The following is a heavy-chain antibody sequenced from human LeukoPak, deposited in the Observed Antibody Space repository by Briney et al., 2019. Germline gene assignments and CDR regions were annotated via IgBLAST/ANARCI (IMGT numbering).Heavy chain of an antibody. CDR3: ARGRGAD. V-gene: IGHV3-53*01. D-gene: IGHD2-15*01. CDR1: GVAVNSYF. CDR2: ISSEGFT. J-gene: IGHJ4*02. Sequence: GGSLRLSCAVAGVAVNSYFMGWVRQAPGKGLEWVSIISSEGFTYYADSVKGRFAISRDNFKNSLYLEMNSLRAEDTAFYYCARGRGADWGQGALVTVSS.